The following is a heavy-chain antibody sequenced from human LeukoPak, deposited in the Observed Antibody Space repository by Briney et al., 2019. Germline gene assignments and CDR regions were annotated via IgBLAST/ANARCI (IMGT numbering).Heavy chain of an antibody. CDR2: ISAYDGNT. CDR3: ARVNRWWATSGYFQH. Sequence: ASVTVSCKASGYSFTNYGISWVRQAPGQGLEWMGWISAYDGNTNYAQKLQGRATMTTDTSTSTAYMELRSLRSDDTAVYYCARVNRWWATSGYFQHWGQGTLVTVSS. D-gene: IGHD2-15*01. V-gene: IGHV1-18*01. J-gene: IGHJ1*01. CDR1: GYSFTNYG.